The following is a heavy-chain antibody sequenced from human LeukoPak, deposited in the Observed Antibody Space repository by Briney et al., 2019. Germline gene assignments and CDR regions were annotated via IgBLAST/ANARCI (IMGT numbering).Heavy chain of an antibody. Sequence: SVKVSCKASGYTFTSYGISWVRQAPGQGLEWMGGIIPIFGTANYAQKFQGRVTITADESTSTAYMELSSLRSEDTAVYYCARIHCSSTSCFGGLYYYYMDVWGKGTTVTVSS. CDR3: ARIHCSSTSCFGGLYYYYMDV. J-gene: IGHJ6*03. CDR2: IIPIFGTA. D-gene: IGHD2-2*01. CDR1: GYTFTSYG. V-gene: IGHV1-69*13.